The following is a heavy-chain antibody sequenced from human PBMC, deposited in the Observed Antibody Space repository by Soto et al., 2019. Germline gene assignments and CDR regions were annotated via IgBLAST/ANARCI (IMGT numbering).Heavy chain of an antibody. CDR1: GFTFSSYA. Sequence: GGSLRLSCAASGFTFSSYAMSWVRQAPGKGLEWVSAISGSGGSTYYADSVKGRFTISRDNSKNTLYLQMNSLRAEDTAVYYCANGFDFWSGYYTLRSGYYYYMDVWGKGTTVTVSS. CDR2: ISGSGGST. D-gene: IGHD3-3*01. CDR3: ANGFDFWSGYYTLRSGYYYYMDV. J-gene: IGHJ6*03. V-gene: IGHV3-23*01.